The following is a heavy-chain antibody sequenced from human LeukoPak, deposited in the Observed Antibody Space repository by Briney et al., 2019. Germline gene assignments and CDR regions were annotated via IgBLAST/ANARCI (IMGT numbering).Heavy chain of an antibody. CDR2: INPNSGGT. J-gene: IGHJ3*02. CDR3: ARGARRATPVAFDI. D-gene: IGHD1-26*01. V-gene: IGHV1-2*02. CDR1: GYTFTCYY. Sequence: ASVKVSCKSSGYTFTCYYMHWVRQAPGQGLGWVWWINPNSGGTNYAQKFQGRVTLNRDTAISTAYMELTRLRSDDTAVYYCARGARRATPVAFDIWGQGTMLTVPS.